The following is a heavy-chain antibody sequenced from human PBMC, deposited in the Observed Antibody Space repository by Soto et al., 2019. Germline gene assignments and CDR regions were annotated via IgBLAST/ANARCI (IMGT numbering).Heavy chain of an antibody. CDR1: GFTFSSYA. CDR2: IPYDGSNK. Sequence: LRLSCAASGFTFSSYAMHWVRQAPGKGLEWVAVIPYDGSNKYYADSVKGRFTISRDNSKNTLYLQMNSLRAEDTAVYYCARVFNYGAYGMDVWGQGTTVTVSS. J-gene: IGHJ6*02. CDR3: ARVFNYGAYGMDV. V-gene: IGHV3-30-3*01. D-gene: IGHD4-17*01.